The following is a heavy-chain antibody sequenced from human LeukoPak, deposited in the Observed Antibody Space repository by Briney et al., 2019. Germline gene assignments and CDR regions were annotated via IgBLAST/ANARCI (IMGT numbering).Heavy chain of an antibody. CDR3: ARAGEGYGDYVFDY. D-gene: IGHD4-17*01. CDR2: IYYSGST. J-gene: IGHJ4*02. V-gene: IGHV4-39*07. CDR1: GGSISSSSYY. Sequence: SETLSLTCTVSGGSISSSSYYWGWIRQPPGKGLEWIGSIYYSGSTYYNPSLKSRVTISVDTSKNQFSLKLSSVTAADTAVYYCARAGEGYGDYVFDYWGQGTLVTVSS.